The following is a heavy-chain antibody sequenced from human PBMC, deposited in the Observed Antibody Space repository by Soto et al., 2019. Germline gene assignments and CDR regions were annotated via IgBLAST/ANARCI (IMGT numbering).Heavy chain of an antibody. Sequence: SETLSLTCTVSGGSISSYYWSWIRQPPGKGLEWIGYIYHSGSTNYNPSLKSRVTISVDTSKNQFSLKLSSVTAADTAVYYCAKNYGNAFDIWGQGTMVTVSS. CDR3: AKNYGNAFDI. CDR2: IYHSGST. D-gene: IGHD3-10*01. J-gene: IGHJ3*02. V-gene: IGHV4-59*01. CDR1: GGSISSYY.